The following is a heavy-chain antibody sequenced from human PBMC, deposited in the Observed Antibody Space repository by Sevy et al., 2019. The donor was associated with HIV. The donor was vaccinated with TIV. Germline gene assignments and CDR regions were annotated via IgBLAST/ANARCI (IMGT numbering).Heavy chain of an antibody. CDR3: ARDRDYDYIWGTFPYRDY. Sequence: ASVKVSCKASGYTFTSYGISWVRQAPGQGLEWMGWLSAYKGNTNYAQKFQGRVTMTTDTSTFTAYMELRSLRYDDTAVYYCARDRDYDYIWGTFPYRDYWGQGTLVTVS. J-gene: IGHJ4*01. CDR2: LSAYKGNT. V-gene: IGHV1-18*01. D-gene: IGHD3-16*01. CDR1: GYTFTSYG.